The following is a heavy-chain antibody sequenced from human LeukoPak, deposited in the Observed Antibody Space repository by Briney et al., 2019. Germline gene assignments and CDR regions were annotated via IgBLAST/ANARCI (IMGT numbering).Heavy chain of an antibody. V-gene: IGHV1-8*01. CDR1: GYTFTSYD. CDR2: MNPNSGNT. Sequence: ASVKVSCKASGYTFTSYDINWVRQATGQGLEWMGWMNPNSGNTGYAQKFQGRVTMTRNTSVSTAYMELSSLRSEDTAVYYCARAYYDFWSGYYDWFDPWGQGTLVTVPS. D-gene: IGHD3-3*01. CDR3: ARAYYDFWSGYYDWFDP. J-gene: IGHJ5*02.